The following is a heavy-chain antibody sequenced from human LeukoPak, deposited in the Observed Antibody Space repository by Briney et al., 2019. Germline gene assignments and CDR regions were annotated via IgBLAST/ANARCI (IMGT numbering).Heavy chain of an antibody. D-gene: IGHD6-6*01. Sequence: SGTLSLTCAVSGGSISSSNWWSWVRQPPGKGLEWIGEIYHSGSTNYNPSLKSRVTISVDKSKNQFSLKLSSVTAADTAVYYCARENTYSSSPGYYFDYWGQGTLVTVSS. CDR2: IYHSGST. V-gene: IGHV4-4*02. CDR1: GGSISSSNW. CDR3: ARENTYSSSPGYYFDY. J-gene: IGHJ4*02.